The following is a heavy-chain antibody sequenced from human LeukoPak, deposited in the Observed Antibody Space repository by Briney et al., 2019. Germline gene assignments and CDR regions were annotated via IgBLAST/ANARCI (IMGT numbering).Heavy chain of an antibody. CDR3: ARNGRGTYDF. CDR1: GYIFTTYF. J-gene: IGHJ4*02. Sequence: ASVKVSCKASGYIFTTYFFHWVRHAPGQGLEWMGWINPNSGNTNYAQKFQGRVTVTRDTSISTTYMELSRLSSDDTAVYYCARNGRGTYDFWGQGTRVSVSS. D-gene: IGHD3-16*01. CDR2: INPNSGNT. V-gene: IGHV1-2*02.